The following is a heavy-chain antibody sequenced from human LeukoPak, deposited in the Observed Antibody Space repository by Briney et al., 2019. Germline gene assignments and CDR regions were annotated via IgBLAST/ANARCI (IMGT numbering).Heavy chain of an antibody. CDR1: GYTFTGYY. J-gene: IGHJ4*02. CDR3: ARDIVGATSGLDY. V-gene: IGHV1-2*02. D-gene: IGHD1-26*01. CDR2: INPNSGGT. Sequence: ASVKVSCKASGYTFTGYYMHWVRQAPGQGLEWMGWINPNSGGTNYAQKFQGRVTMTRDTSISTAYTELSRLRSDDTAVYYCARDIVGATSGLDYWGQGTLVTVSS.